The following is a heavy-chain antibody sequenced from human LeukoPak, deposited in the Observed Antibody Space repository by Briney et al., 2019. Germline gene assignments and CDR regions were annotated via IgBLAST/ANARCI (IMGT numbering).Heavy chain of an antibody. V-gene: IGHV4-4*09. CDR2: IYTSGST. CDR3: ARSASPGFWSGYFDY. CDR1: GGSISSYY. Sequence: SETLSLTCTVAGGSISSYYWSWIRQPPGKGLEWIGYIYTSGSTNYNPSLKSRVTISVDTSKNQFSLKLSSVTAADTAVYYCARSASPGFWSGYFDYWGQGTLVTVSS. D-gene: IGHD3-3*01. J-gene: IGHJ4*02.